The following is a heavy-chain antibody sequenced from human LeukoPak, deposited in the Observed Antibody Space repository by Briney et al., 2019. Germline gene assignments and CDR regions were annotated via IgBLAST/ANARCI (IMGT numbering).Heavy chain of an antibody. D-gene: IGHD3-22*01. Sequence: GGSLRLSCAASGFTFSSYAMSWVRQAPGKGLEWVSAISGSGGSIYYADSVKGRFTISRDNSKNTLYLQMNSLRAEDTAVYYCAKNSPKALMIYYYYYMDVWGKGTTVTVSS. V-gene: IGHV3-23*01. CDR3: AKNSPKALMIYYYYYMDV. J-gene: IGHJ6*03. CDR1: GFTFSSYA. CDR2: ISGSGGSI.